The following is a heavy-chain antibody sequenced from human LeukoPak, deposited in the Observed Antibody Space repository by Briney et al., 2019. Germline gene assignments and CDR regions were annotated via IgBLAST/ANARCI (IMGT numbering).Heavy chain of an antibody. CDR2: ISAYNGKT. CDR1: GYTFTSYG. D-gene: IGHD6-6*01. CDR3: ARSSTSHKGWFDP. J-gene: IGHJ5*02. V-gene: IGHV1-18*01. Sequence: ASVTVSCTASGYTFTSYGISWVRQAPGQGLEGMGWISAYNGKTNYAQKLQGRVTITTDTSTSTAHMELRSLRSDDTAVYYCARSSTSHKGWFDPWGQGTLVTVSS.